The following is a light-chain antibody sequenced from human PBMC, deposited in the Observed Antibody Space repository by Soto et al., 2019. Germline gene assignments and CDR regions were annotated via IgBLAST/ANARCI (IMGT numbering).Light chain of an antibody. CDR3: QQANSFPIT. CDR1: QGLKF. Sequence: DIQMTQSPSSVSASVGDTVTSTCRASQGLKFLAWYQQKPGKAPKLLIYEATNLQSGVPPRFSGSGSGTDFTLTISSLQPEDFATYFCQQANSFPITFGQGTRLEI. V-gene: IGKV1-12*01. CDR2: EAT. J-gene: IGKJ5*01.